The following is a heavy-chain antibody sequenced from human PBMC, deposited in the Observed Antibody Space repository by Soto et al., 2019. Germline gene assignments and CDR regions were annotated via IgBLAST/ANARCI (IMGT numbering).Heavy chain of an antibody. J-gene: IGHJ4*02. CDR3: ARDHGRSSGWLNFDY. CDR2: ISYDGSNK. CDR1: GFTFSSYA. D-gene: IGHD6-19*01. Sequence: PGGSLRLSCAASGFTFSSYAMHWVRQAPGKGLEWVAVISYDGSNKYYADSVKGRFTISRDNSKNTLYLQMNILRAEDTAVYYCARDHGRSSGWLNFDYWGQGTLVTVSS. V-gene: IGHV3-30-3*01.